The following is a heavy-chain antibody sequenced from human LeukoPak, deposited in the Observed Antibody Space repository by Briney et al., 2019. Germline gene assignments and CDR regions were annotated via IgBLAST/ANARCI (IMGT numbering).Heavy chain of an antibody. J-gene: IGHJ4*02. V-gene: IGHV3-21*01. D-gene: IGHD1-7*01. CDR1: GFTFSSYS. CDR2: ISSSSSYI. CDR3: ASAHNWKYGTFDY. Sequence: WGSLRLSCAASGFTFSSYSMNWVRQASGKGLEGVSCISSSSSYIYYADSVKGRFTISRDNAKNSLYLQMNSLRVEDTAVYYCASAHNWKYGTFDYWGQGTLVTVSS.